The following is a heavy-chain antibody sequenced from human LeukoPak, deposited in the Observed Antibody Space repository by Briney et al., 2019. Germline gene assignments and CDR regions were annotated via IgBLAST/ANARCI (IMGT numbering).Heavy chain of an antibody. D-gene: IGHD6-25*01. J-gene: IGHJ4*02. CDR2: ISSSSANI. V-gene: IGHV3-21*01. Sequence: GGSLRLSCAASRFTFTSYAMSWVRQAPGKGLECVSSISSSSANIEYVDSVRGRFTISRDNAKKSLFLQMNSLRADDSGIYYCASRRHWGQGVLVTVSS. CDR3: ASRRH. CDR1: RFTFTSYA.